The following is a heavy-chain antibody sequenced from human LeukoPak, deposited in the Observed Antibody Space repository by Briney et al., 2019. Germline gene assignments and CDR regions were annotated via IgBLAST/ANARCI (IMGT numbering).Heavy chain of an antibody. D-gene: IGHD3-22*01. J-gene: IGHJ4*02. V-gene: IGHV4-4*07. CDR2: IYTSGST. CDR3: ARVHSSGFVDY. CDR1: GGSISSYY. Sequence: SETLSLTCTVSGGSISSYYWSWIRQPAGKGLEWIGRIYTSGSTNYNASLKSRVSMSVDTSKNQFSLKLSSVTAADTAVYYCARVHSSGFVDYWGQGTLVTVSS.